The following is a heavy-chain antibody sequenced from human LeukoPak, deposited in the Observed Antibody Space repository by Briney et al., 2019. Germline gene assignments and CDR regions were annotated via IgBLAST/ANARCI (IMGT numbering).Heavy chain of an antibody. J-gene: IGHJ4*02. CDR1: GFTFSSFA. Sequence: GGSLRLSCAASGFTFSSFAMSWVRRPPGKGLQWVSAISKSGASKDYADSVKGRFTISRDNSKSTLYLQMNSLRAEDTAIYYCAKDAGGTSYYPFDYWGQGTPVTVSS. D-gene: IGHD3-9*01. CDR2: ISKSGASK. CDR3: AKDAGGTSYYPFDY. V-gene: IGHV3-23*01.